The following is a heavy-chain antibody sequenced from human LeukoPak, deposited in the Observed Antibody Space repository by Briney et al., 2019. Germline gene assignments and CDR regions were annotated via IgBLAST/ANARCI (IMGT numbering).Heavy chain of an antibody. D-gene: IGHD3-22*01. V-gene: IGHV4-31*03. CDR2: IFYSGST. CDR3: ARDRGLSLSIGRDSFYGKDV. CDR1: GGSIRSGDYY. Sequence: SETLSLTCTVSGGSIRSGDYYWSWVRQHPGEGLEWIGFIFYSGSTSYNPSLKSRVTMSVDTSKNQFSLNLRSVTAADTAVYYCARDRGLSLSIGRDSFYGKDVLGQGTTVTVSS. J-gene: IGHJ6*02.